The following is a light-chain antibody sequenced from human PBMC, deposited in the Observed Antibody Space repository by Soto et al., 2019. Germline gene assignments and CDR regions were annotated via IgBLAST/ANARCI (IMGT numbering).Light chain of an antibody. J-gene: IGKJ4*01. CDR2: DAS. Sequence: EIVLTQSPATLSLSPGERSILSCRASQSVSSFLAWFQQKHGQXPRXXIYDASNRATGIPARFSGSGSGTDLTITISRLEPEDCEVYDGQQYGSSPLTFGGGTKVDIK. CDR3: QQYGSSPLT. V-gene: IGKV3-20*01. CDR1: QSVSSF.